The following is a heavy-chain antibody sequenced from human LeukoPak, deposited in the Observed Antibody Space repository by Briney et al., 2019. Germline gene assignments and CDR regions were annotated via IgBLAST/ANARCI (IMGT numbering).Heavy chain of an antibody. J-gene: IGHJ5*02. CDR2: IIPIFGTA. CDR1: GGTFSSYA. D-gene: IGHD3-10*01. V-gene: IGHV1-69*05. Sequence: SVKVSCMASGGTFSSYAISWVRQAPGQGLEWMGRIIPIFGTANYAQKFQGRVTITTDESTSTAYMELSSLRSEDTAVYYCARGGITMVRGVIANGGNWFDPWDQGTLVTVSS. CDR3: ARGGITMVRGVIANGGNWFDP.